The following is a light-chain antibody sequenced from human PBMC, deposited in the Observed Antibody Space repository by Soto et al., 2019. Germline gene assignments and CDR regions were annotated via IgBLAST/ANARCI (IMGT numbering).Light chain of an antibody. J-gene: IGLJ1*01. V-gene: IGLV1-40*01. CDR3: QSYDSSLSGSGV. CDR2: GNS. CDR1: SSNIGAGYD. Sequence: QPVLTQPPSVSGAPGQRVTIPCTGSSSNIGAGYDVHWYQQLPGTAPKLLIYGNSNRPSGVPDRFSGSKSGTSASLAITGLQAEDEADYYCQSYDSSLSGSGVFGTGTKVTVL.